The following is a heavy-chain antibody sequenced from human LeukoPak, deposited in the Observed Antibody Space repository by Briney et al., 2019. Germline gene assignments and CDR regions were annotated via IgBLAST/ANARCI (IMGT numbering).Heavy chain of an antibody. V-gene: IGHV4-59*01. CDR2: IYYSGST. CDR3: ARENRGTDAFDI. J-gene: IGHJ3*02. CDR1: GGSISSYY. Sequence: SETLSLTCTVSGGSISSYYWCWIRQRPGQGLEWVGYIYYSGSTNYNPSLKSRVTISVDTSKNKISLKLSSVTAADTAVYYCARENRGTDAFDIWGQGTMVTVSS. D-gene: IGHD1-14*01.